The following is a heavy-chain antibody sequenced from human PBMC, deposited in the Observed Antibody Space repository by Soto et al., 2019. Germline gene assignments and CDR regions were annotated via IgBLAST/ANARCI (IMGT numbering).Heavy chain of an antibody. CDR3: AKEMVAAAYVETSPFDF. CDR1: VFSFSSYA. CDR2: IDGSGGDT. V-gene: IGHV3-23*01. D-gene: IGHD2-15*01. Sequence: EVQLLECGGSLVQPGGSLRLSYAASVFSFSSYAMAWVSQAPGTGMEWVSVIDGSGGDTSIADSVKGRFSISRDNSKKMLYLQMNRLRAEDTARYFCAKEMVAAAYVETSPFDFWGQGTLVSVSS. J-gene: IGHJ4*02.